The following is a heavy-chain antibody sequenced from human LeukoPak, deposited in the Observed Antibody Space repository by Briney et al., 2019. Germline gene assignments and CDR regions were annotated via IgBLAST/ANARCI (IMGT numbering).Heavy chain of an antibody. V-gene: IGHV1-69*13. D-gene: IGHD6-13*01. J-gene: IGHJ4*02. CDR1: GGTFRTFA. CDR3: ARAGQQLPLNY. Sequence: GASVKVSCKASGGTFRTFAISWVRQAPGQGLEWMGGIIPIFGIPDSAQKFQGRLTITADESTTTAYMELSSLRSDDTAVYYCARAGQQLPLNYWGQGTLVTVSS. CDR2: IIPIFGIP.